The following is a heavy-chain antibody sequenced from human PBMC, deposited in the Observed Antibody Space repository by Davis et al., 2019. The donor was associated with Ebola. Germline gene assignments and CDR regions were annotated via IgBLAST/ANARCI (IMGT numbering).Heavy chain of an antibody. CDR2: ITASGYST. CDR3: ATSQTGARAIVDF. Sequence: GESLKISCAASGFPFRRYAMSWVRQAPGKGLEWVSGITASGYSTYYAGSVEGRFTISRDNSKSTLYLQMDSLRADDTAVFFCATSQTGARAIVDFWGQGTLVTVAS. CDR1: GFPFRRYA. J-gene: IGHJ4*02. D-gene: IGHD7-27*01. V-gene: IGHV3-23*01.